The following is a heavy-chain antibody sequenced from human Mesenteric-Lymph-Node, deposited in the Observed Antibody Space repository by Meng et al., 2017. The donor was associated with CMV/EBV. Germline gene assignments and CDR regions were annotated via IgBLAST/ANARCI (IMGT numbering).Heavy chain of an antibody. V-gene: IGHV3-33*01. D-gene: IGHD6-13*01. Sequence: GESLKISCAASGFTFSTFGMHWLRQAPGKGLEWVAVIWYDGSNKYYGDSVKGRFTISRDNSENTLYLQMNSLRAEDTAVYYCARDKAARYYYYGMDVWGQGTTVTVSS. CDR3: ARDKAARYYYYGMDV. CDR2: IWYDGSNK. CDR1: GFTFSTFG. J-gene: IGHJ6*02.